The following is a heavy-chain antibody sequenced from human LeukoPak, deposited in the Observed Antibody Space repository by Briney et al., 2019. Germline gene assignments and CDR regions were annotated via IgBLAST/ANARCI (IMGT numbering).Heavy chain of an antibody. Sequence: LGRSLRLSCAASKFTFSHYGMHWVRQAPGKGLEWVAVIWNDGSSQYYADSVKGRFTVSRDNSQKTLYLQMNSLRPEDTAVYYCAKDAERGFDYSNSLEKWGQGTLVTVSS. J-gene: IGHJ4*02. CDR2: IWNDGSSQ. CDR3: AKDAERGFDYSNSLEK. V-gene: IGHV3-33*06. CDR1: KFTFSHYG. D-gene: IGHD4-11*01.